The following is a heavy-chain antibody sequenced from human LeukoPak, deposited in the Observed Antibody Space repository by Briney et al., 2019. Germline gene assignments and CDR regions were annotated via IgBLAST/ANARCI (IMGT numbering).Heavy chain of an antibody. J-gene: IGHJ4*02. D-gene: IGHD3-10*01. CDR3: AKDINVLLWFGPHY. CDR2: ISYDGSNK. Sequence: GGSLRLSCAASGFTFSSYGMHWVRQAPGKGLEWVAVISYDGSNKYYADSVKGRFTISRDNSKNTLYLQMNSLRAGDTAAYYCAKDINVLLWFGPHYWGQGTLVTVSS. CDR1: GFTFSSYG. V-gene: IGHV3-30*18.